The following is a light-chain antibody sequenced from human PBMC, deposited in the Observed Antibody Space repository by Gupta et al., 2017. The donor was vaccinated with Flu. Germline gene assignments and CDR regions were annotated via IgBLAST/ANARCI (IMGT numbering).Light chain of an antibody. Sequence: GDRVTITCRASQDIRTSLVWYQQKPGKAPSLLIYAASRLQSGVSSTFSGSGSGTDFTLTINSLQPEDFATYYCHQTNTFPLTFGPGTKVEI. CDR3: HQTNTFPLT. V-gene: IGKV1-12*01. CDR2: AAS. CDR1: QDIRTS. J-gene: IGKJ3*01.